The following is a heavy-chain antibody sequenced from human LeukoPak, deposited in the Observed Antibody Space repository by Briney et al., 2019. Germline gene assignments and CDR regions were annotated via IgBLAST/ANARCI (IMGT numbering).Heavy chain of an antibody. CDR1: GFTFSNYW. D-gene: IGHD1-26*01. CDR3: AKNSGGYAFDI. J-gene: IGHJ3*02. Sequence: GGSLRLSCAASGFTFSNYWMNWVRQAPGKGLEGVANIKQDGNEKYYVDSVKGRFTISRDNAKNSLYLQMNSLRAEDTAVYYCAKNSGGYAFDIWGQGTMVTVSS. CDR2: IKQDGNEK. V-gene: IGHV3-7*01.